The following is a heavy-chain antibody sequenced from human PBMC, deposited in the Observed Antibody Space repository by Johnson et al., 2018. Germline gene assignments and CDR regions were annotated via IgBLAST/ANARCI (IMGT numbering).Heavy chain of an antibody. Sequence: EVQLLESGGGLVQPGGSLRLSCAASGFTFRTFSMTWVRQAPGKGLEWVSGILGGGSQKFYADSVQGRFSISRDDSRNMLYLQMNNLRAEDTAIYYFAKDYTPVGFWDIDYWGHGTQVIVSS. CDR2: ILGGGSQK. V-gene: IGHV3-23*01. J-gene: IGHJ4*01. CDR3: AKDYTPVGFWDIDY. D-gene: IGHD3-16*01. CDR1: GFTFRTFS.